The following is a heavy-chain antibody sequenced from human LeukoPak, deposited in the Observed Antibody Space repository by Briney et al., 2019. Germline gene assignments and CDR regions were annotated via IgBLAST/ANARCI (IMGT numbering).Heavy chain of an antibody. CDR2: ISWDGGST. CDR1: GFTFDDYT. Sequence: GGSLRLSCGASGFTFDDYTMHWVRQAPGKCLEWVSLISWDGGSTYYADSVKGRFTISRDNSKNSLYLQMNSLRTEDTALYYCAKDKGNFFYMDVWGKGTTVTVS. J-gene: IGHJ6*03. V-gene: IGHV3-43*01. CDR3: AKDKGNFFYMDV.